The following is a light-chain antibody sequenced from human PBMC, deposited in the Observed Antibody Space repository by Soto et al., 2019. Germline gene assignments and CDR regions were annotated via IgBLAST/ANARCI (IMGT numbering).Light chain of an antibody. Sequence: QSVLTQPPSVSAAPGQRVTISCSGSFSNIGNNYVSWYQQVPGTAPKLLIYESDKRPLGVPDRFSGSKSGTSATLGITGLQTGDEADYYCGTWDSSLSGYVVFGGGTKLTVL. CDR3: GTWDSSLSGYVV. J-gene: IGLJ2*01. V-gene: IGLV1-51*02. CDR1: FSNIGNNY. CDR2: ESD.